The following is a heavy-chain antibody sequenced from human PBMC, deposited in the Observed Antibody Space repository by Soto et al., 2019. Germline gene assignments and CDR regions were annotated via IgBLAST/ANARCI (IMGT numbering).Heavy chain of an antibody. CDR2: IRSKAYGGTT. D-gene: IGHD3-9*01. V-gene: IGHV3-49*03. J-gene: IGHJ4*02. CDR3: TREGRYFDWPFDY. Sequence: GGSLRLSCTASGFTFGDYAMSWFRQAPGKGLEWVGFIRSKAYGGTTEYAASVKGRFTISRDDSKSIAYLQMNSLKTEDTAVYYCTREGRYFDWPFDYWGQGTLVTVSS. CDR1: GFTFGDYA.